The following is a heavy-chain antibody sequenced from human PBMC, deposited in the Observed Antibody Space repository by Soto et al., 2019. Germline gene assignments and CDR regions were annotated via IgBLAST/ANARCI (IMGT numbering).Heavy chain of an antibody. D-gene: IGHD2-2*01. J-gene: IGHJ6*02. CDR2: INPSGGST. CDR3: ARGSYCSSTSCPDYYGRDV. V-gene: IGHV1-46*01. CDR1: ADTFTRNN. Sequence: VQVSYKLSADTFTRNNTHWLPQAPGQALSWMGIINPSGGSTSYAQKCQGRVTMTRDTSTSTVYMELSSLRSEDTAVYYCARGSYCSSTSCPDYYGRDVWGQGTTVTVSS.